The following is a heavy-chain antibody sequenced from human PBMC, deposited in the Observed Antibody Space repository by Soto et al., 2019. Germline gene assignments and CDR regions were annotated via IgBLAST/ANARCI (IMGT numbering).Heavy chain of an antibody. CDR1: GVTVKISG. D-gene: IGHD3-3*01. CDR3: ARPGSGYDVLSGQYFYYYHTIDV. V-gene: IGHV3-23*01. J-gene: IGHJ6*02. CDR2: ISGSGGST. Sequence: AASGVTVKISGMGWFCQTTGKGLEWVSAISGSGGSTYYADSVKGRFTISRDNSKNTLYLQMNSPRAEDTAVYYCARPGSGYDVLSGQYFYYYHTIDVWGQGPTVTVSS.